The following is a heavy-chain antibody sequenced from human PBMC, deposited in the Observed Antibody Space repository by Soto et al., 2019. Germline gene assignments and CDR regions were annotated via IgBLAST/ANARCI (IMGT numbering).Heavy chain of an antibody. CDR1: GLSLITSGVA. CDR2: IYWDDNP. J-gene: IGHJ4*02. Sequence: QITLKESGPTLVKPTQTLTLTCTFSGLSLITSGVAVGWIRQPPGKTLEWLALIYWDDNPRYSPSLKNRLTVTKDTSRNQVVLTMTNMDRVDTGTYYCAHSDPSDDFWSGSPFHWGQGSQVTVSS. V-gene: IGHV2-5*02. CDR3: AHSDPSDDFWSGSPFH. D-gene: IGHD3-3*01.